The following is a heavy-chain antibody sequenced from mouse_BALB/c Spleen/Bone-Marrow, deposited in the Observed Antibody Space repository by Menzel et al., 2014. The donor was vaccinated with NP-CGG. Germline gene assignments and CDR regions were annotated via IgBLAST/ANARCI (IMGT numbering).Heavy chain of an antibody. Sequence: EVKLMESGGGLVKPGGSLKLSCAASGFAFSSYDMSWVRQTPEKRLEWVATISSGGSYTYYPESVKGRFTISRDNARNTLYLQMSSLRSEDTALYYCARPLTGAYFDYWGQGTTLTVSS. CDR2: ISSGGSYT. V-gene: IGHV5-9*02. D-gene: IGHD4-1*01. CDR3: ARPLTGAYFDY. CDR1: GFAFSSYD. J-gene: IGHJ2*01.